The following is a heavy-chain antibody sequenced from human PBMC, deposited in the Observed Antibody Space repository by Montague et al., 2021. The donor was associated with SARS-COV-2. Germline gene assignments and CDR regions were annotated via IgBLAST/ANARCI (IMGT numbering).Heavy chain of an antibody. CDR2: INHSGST. CDR3: ARVRYYGSGTSLGMDV. V-gene: IGHV4-34*01. CDR1: GGSFSGYY. Sequence: SETLSLTCAVYGGSFSGYYWSWIRQPPGKGLEWIREINHSGSTNYNPSLKSRVTISVDTSKNQFSLKLSSVTPADTAVYYCARVRYYGSGTSLGMDVWGQGTTVTVSS. J-gene: IGHJ6*02. D-gene: IGHD3-10*01.